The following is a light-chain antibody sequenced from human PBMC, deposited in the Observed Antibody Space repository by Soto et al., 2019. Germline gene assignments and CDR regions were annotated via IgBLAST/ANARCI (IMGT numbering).Light chain of an antibody. V-gene: IGLV2-14*01. CDR1: SSDIGRYKY. J-gene: IGLJ3*02. CDR2: EVS. Sequence: QSALTQAASVSGSPGQSITISCTGSSSDIGRYKYVSWYQHYPGKAPKLLIYEVSNRPSGVPYRFSGSKSGNAASLTVSGLQGEDEADYYCSSYAGSSWVFGGGTKLIVL. CDR3: SSYAGSSWV.